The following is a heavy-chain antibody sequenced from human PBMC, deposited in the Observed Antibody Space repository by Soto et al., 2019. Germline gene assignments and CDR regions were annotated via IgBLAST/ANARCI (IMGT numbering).Heavy chain of an antibody. CDR2: IYYSGST. CDR3: ARGVTMVRGVIHTPYFDY. D-gene: IGHD3-10*01. J-gene: IGHJ4*02. CDR1: GGSISSGGYY. V-gene: IGHV4-31*03. Sequence: QVQLQESGPGLVKPSQTLSLTCTVSGGSISSGGYYWSWIRQHPGKGLEWIGYIYYSGSTYYNPSLRSRVTISGDTSKIQFSLKLSSVTAADTAVYYCARGVTMVRGVIHTPYFDYWGQGTLVTVSS.